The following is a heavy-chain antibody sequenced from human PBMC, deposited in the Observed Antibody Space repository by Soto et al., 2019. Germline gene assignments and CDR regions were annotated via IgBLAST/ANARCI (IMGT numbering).Heavy chain of an antibody. Sequence: PSETLSLTWTVSVGSISSYYWSWIRQPPGKGLEWIGYIYYSGSTNYNPSLKSRVTISVDTSKKQFSLKMSSVTAADTAVFYCARYNWNGYYYYGMDGWGQGQPVTVSS. CDR2: IYYSGST. D-gene: IGHD1-20*01. CDR1: VGSISSYY. CDR3: ARYNWNGYYYYGMDG. V-gene: IGHV4-59*01. J-gene: IGHJ6*02.